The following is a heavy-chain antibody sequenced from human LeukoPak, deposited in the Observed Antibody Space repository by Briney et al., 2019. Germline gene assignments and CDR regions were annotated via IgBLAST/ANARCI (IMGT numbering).Heavy chain of an antibody. CDR1: GFTFSAYA. D-gene: IGHD1-26*01. V-gene: IGHV3-23*01. CDR2: INESGGTT. CDR3: AKGVGATPFDY. Sequence: GGSLRLSCAASGFTFSAYAMTWVRQAPGKGLEWVSSINESGGTTYYADSVKGRFTISRDSPKNTLYLQMNSLRAEDTAVYYCAKGVGATPFDYWGQGTLVTVSS. J-gene: IGHJ4*02.